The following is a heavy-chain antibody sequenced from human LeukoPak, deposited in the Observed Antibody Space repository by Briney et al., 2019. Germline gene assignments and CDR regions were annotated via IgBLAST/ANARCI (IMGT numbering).Heavy chain of an antibody. J-gene: IGHJ4*02. CDR3: ARGVYRELLADY. D-gene: IGHD2-21*02. V-gene: IGHV1-69*13. CDR2: IIPIFGTA. Sequence: SVKVSCKASGYTFTSYAMDWVRQAPGQGLEWMGGIIPIFGTANYAQKFQGRVTITADESTSTAYMELSSLRSEDTAVYYCARGVYRELLADYWGQGTLVTVSS. CDR1: GYTFTSYA.